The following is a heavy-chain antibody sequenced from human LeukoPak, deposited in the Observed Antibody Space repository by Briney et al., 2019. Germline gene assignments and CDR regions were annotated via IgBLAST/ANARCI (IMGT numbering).Heavy chain of an antibody. CDR2: IWYDGSNK. CDR1: GFTFSDYY. D-gene: IGHD3-16*02. J-gene: IGHJ3*02. Sequence: GGSLRLSCAASGFTFSDYYMSWIRQAPGKGLEWVAVIWYDGSNKYYADSVKGRFTISRDNSKNTLDLQMNSLRAEDTAVYFCARGNAELSGAFDIWGQGTMVTVSS. V-gene: IGHV3-33*08. CDR3: ARGNAELSGAFDI.